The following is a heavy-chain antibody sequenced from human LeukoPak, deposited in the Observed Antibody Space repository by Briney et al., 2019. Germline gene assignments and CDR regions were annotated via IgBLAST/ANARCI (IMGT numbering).Heavy chain of an antibody. CDR3: ATALRRVGF. Sequence: GGSLRLSCAASGITFISAWMNWVRQAPGKGLEWVGRIKSKAARGTAEHAAPVKGRFIISRDDSKHMLYLQMNSLNSDDTGVYYCATALRRVGFWGQGALVTAPS. D-gene: IGHD1-26*01. CDR1: GITFISAW. V-gene: IGHV3-15*01. CDR2: IKSKAARGTA. J-gene: IGHJ4*02.